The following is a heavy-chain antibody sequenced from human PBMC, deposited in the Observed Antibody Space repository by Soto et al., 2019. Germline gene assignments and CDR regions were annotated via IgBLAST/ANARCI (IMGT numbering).Heavy chain of an antibody. J-gene: IGHJ6*02. CDR3: AREGQAPYYYYGMDV. Sequence: GASVKVSCKASGYTFTSYPVHWVRQAPGQRLEWMGWINTGNGNTKYAEKFQGRVTMTTDTSTSTAHMELRSLRSDDTAVYYCAREGQAPYYYYGMDVWGQGTAVTVSS. V-gene: IGHV1-3*04. CDR1: GYTFTSYP. CDR2: INTGNGNT.